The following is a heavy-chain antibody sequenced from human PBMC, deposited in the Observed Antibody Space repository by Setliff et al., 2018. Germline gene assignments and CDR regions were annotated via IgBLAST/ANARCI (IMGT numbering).Heavy chain of an antibody. CDR2: INPNSGGT. Sequence: GASVKVPCKASGYTFTGYYMHWVRQAPGQGLEWMGWINPNSGGTNYAQKFQGWVTMTRDTSISTAYMELSSLRSEDTAVYYCASSRDYNFWSGYYSPLDYWGQGTLVTVSS. CDR3: ASSRDYNFWSGYYSPLDY. D-gene: IGHD3-3*01. J-gene: IGHJ4*02. V-gene: IGHV1-2*04. CDR1: GYTFTGYY.